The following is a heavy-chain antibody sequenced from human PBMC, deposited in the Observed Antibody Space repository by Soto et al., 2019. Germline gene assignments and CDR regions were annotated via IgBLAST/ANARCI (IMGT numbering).Heavy chain of an antibody. V-gene: IGHV1-58*01. J-gene: IGHJ4*02. CDR3: AADSNPYYDSWRAFDY. CDR2: IVVGSGNT. Sequence: GASVKVSCKASGFSFISSAVQWVRQARGQRLEYIGWIVVGSGNTNYAQKFQERVTITRDKSTSTAYMELSSLRSEDTAVYYCAADSNPYYDSWRAFDYWGQGTLVTV. CDR1: GFSFISSA. D-gene: IGHD3-3*01.